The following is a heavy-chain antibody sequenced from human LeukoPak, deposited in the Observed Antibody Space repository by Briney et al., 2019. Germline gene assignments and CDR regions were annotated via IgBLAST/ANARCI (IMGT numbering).Heavy chain of an antibody. CDR1: GGSFSDYY. Sequence: PSETLSLTCVVHGGSFSDYYWTWIRQSPGKGLEWIGEINHSGGTNYNPTLKSRVTISVDTSKKQFSLKLNSVTAADTAVYYCARXRQPIGTSXYFDYWGQETLVTVSS. J-gene: IGHJ4*02. D-gene: IGHD1-26*01. CDR3: ARXRQPIGTSXYFDY. CDR2: INHSGGT. V-gene: IGHV4-34*01.